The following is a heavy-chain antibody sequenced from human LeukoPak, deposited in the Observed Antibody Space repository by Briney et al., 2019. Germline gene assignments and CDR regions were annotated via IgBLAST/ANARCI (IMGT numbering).Heavy chain of an antibody. CDR2: IWYDGSNE. CDR3: AREADSSGYYLNYFDY. D-gene: IGHD3-22*01. J-gene: IGHJ4*02. Sequence: QPGGSLRLSCAASGFTFSSYGMHWVRQAPGKGLEWVAVIWYDGSNEYYADSVKGRFTISRDNSKNTLYLQMNSLRAEDTAVYYCAREADSSGYYLNYFDYWGQGTLVTASS. V-gene: IGHV3-33*01. CDR1: GFTFSSYG.